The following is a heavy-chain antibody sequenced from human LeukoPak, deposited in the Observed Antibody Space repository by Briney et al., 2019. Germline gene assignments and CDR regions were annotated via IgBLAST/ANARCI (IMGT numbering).Heavy chain of an antibody. CDR3: ARGSLLGFGELSELFDP. CDR2: ISSSGSYI. CDR1: GFTFSSYS. D-gene: IGHD3-10*01. Sequence: GSLRLSCAASGFTFSSYSMNWVRQAPGKGPEWVSSISSSGSYIYYADSVKGRFTISRDNAKNSLYLQMNSLRAEDTAVYYCARGSLLGFGELSELFDPWGQGTLVTVSS. J-gene: IGHJ5*02. V-gene: IGHV3-21*01.